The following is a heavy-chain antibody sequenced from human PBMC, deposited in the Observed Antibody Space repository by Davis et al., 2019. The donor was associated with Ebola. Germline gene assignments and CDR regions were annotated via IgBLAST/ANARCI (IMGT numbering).Heavy chain of an antibody. CDR2: VWHDGSDE. V-gene: IGHV3-33*01. D-gene: IGHD6-19*01. CDR1: GFSFGTFN. J-gene: IGHJ4*02. CDR3: ARERDGWYRYFDL. Sequence: PGGSLRLSCVASGFSFGTFNMHWVRQAPGKGLEWVAVVWHDGSDEYYANSVKGRFTISRDNSKNTLYLQMNSLRVDDTAVYFCARERDGWYRYFDLWGQGTLVAVSS.